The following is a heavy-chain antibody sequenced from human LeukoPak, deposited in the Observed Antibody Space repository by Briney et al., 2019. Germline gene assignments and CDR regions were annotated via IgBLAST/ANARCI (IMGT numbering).Heavy chain of an antibody. Sequence: PPQTLSLTRPLSRDSLSRYYWSWIRQPPRRRLEWIGYTYNSGSTNYKPSLKSRINISVDTSKNQFSRKMSSVTAADSAVYYCATDEEPYGPLVYWGQGTLVTVST. CDR3: ATDEEPYGPLVY. CDR1: RDSLSRYY. V-gene: IGHV4-59*01. CDR2: TYNSGST. D-gene: IGHD1-14*01. J-gene: IGHJ4*02.